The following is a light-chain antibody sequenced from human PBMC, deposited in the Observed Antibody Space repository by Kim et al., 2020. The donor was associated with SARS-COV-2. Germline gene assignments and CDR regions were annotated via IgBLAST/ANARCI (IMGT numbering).Light chain of an antibody. J-gene: IGKJ2*01. V-gene: IGKV1-39*01. Sequence: SASVGDRVTISCRGSQSIASHLNWYQKTPGKAPDLLIYAASTLRSGVPSRFSASGSGTEFTLTITSLQPEDFATYYCQQGYSTPRTFGQGTKLEI. CDR3: QQGYSTPRT. CDR2: AAS. CDR1: QSIASH.